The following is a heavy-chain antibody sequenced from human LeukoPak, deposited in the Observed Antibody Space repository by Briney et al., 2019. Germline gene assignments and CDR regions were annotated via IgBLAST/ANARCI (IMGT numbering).Heavy chain of an antibody. CDR3: ARDVTRSSGGY. Sequence: GGSLRLSCAASGFTFSSYSMNWVRQAPGKGLEWVSSISSTSSYIYYADSVKGRFTISRDNAKNSLYLQMNSLRAEDTAVYYCARDVTRSSGGYWGQGTLVTVSS. D-gene: IGHD6-25*01. CDR1: GFTFSSYS. CDR2: ISSTSSYI. J-gene: IGHJ4*02. V-gene: IGHV3-21*06.